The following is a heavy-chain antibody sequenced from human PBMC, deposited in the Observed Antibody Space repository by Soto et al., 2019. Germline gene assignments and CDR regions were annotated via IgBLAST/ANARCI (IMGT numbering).Heavy chain of an antibody. V-gene: IGHV1-69*06. CDR3: ARIETLNYHHTRGTDLYF. J-gene: IGHJ4*02. CDR2: IIPVFNAA. CDR1: GGTFGSHT. D-gene: IGHD1-7*01. Sequence: QVQLVQSGAEVKKPGSSVRVSCKVSGGTFGSHTFTWVRQAPGQGLEWMGEIIPVFNAANYAQRFQDRVTINEDRSGNTVYLGLSRMNSGDTATYYCARIETLNYHHTRGTDLYFWGQGTLVIVSS.